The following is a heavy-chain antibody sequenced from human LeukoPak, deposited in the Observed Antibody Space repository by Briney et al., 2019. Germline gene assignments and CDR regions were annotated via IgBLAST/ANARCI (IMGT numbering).Heavy chain of an antibody. CDR3: VKDYVKYQILAGAPFDC. D-gene: IGHD3-10*02. J-gene: IGHJ4*02. Sequence: GGPVSLFCGAWGFILTRYGMLWLRQAAGRGLEGVAFMRQDGTDKYYAETVKDRFPISRNNSNNTVYLQMNTLRAEHTAMYYGVKDYVKYQILAGAPFDCWGQGTLISVSS. CDR2: MRQDGTDK. V-gene: IGHV3-30*02. CDR1: GFILTRYG.